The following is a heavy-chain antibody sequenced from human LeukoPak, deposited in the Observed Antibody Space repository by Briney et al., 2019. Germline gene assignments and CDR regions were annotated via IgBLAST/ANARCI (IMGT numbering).Heavy chain of an antibody. J-gene: IGHJ3*02. Sequence: PGGSLRLSCAASGFTLSNHWMIWVRQAPGKGLECVANIKQDGIEKYYLDSVKGRFTISRDNAKNSVYLQMNSLRVEDTAVYYCARQETSSYNGAFDIWGQGTMVTVSS. V-gene: IGHV3-7*01. D-gene: IGHD1-26*01. CDR3: ARQETSSYNGAFDI. CDR1: GFTLSNHW. CDR2: IKQDGIEK.